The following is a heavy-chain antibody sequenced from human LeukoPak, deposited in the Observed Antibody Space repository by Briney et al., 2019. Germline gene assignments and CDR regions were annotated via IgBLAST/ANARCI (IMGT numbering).Heavy chain of an antibody. CDR3: ARVSGEDYFDY. Sequence: GASVKVSCKASGYTFTSYDINWVRQATGQGPEWMGWIIPILGIANYAQKFQGKVTITADKSTSTAYMELSSLRSEDTAVYYCARVSGEDYFDYWGQGTLVTVSS. CDR2: IIPILGIA. V-gene: IGHV1-69*10. J-gene: IGHJ4*02. CDR1: GYTFTSYD.